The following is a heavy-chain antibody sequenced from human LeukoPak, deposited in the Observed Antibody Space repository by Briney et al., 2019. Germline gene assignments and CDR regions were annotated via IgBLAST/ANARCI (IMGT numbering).Heavy chain of an antibody. Sequence: GGSLRLSCAAPGFTFSDYYMSWIRQAPGKGLEWVSYISSSGSTIYYADSVKGRFTISRDNAKNSLYLQMNSLRAEDTAVYYCARDRSSGPDYYYYGMDVWGQGTTVTVSS. CDR3: ARDRSSGPDYYYYGMDV. V-gene: IGHV3-11*01. CDR1: GFTFSDYY. J-gene: IGHJ6*02. CDR2: ISSSGSTI. D-gene: IGHD6-19*01.